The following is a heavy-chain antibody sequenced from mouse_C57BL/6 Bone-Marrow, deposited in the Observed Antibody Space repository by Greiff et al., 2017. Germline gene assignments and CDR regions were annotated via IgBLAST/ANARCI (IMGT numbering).Heavy chain of an antibody. Sequence: VQLQQSGPELVKPGASVKMSCKASGYTFTDYNMHWVKQSPGKSLEWIGYINPNNGGTSYNQKFKGKATMTVNKSSSTAYMELRSLTSEDSAVYYCARGATVVFDYWGQGTTLTVSS. J-gene: IGHJ2*01. D-gene: IGHD1-1*01. CDR2: INPNNGGT. V-gene: IGHV1-22*01. CDR3: ARGATVVFDY. CDR1: GYTFTDYN.